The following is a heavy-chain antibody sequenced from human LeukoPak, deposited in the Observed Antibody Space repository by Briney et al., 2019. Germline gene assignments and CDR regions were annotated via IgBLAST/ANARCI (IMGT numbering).Heavy chain of an antibody. V-gene: IGHV3-7*01. CDR3: ARDYPTIFGPFYYYYGMDV. Sequence: AGGSLRLSCAASGFTFSSYWMSWVRQAPEKGLEWVANIKQDGSEKCYVDSVKGRFTISRDNAKNSLYLQMNSLRAEDTAVYYCARDYPTIFGPFYYYYGMDVWGQGTTVTVSS. CDR2: IKQDGSEK. D-gene: IGHD3-3*01. J-gene: IGHJ6*02. CDR1: GFTFSSYW.